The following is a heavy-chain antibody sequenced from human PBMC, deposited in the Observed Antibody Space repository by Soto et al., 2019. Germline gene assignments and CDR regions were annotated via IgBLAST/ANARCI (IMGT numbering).Heavy chain of an antibody. CDR2: INHVGST. CDR3: ARADRKWLDP. Sequence: SETLSLTCAFYGESFSGYHWGWIRQSPGKGLEWIGEINHVGSTNYNPSLKSRVTISVDTSKKQVSLKLRSVTAADTAVYYCARADRKWLDPWGQGILVTVSS. J-gene: IGHJ5*02. CDR1: GESFSGYH. V-gene: IGHV4-34*01.